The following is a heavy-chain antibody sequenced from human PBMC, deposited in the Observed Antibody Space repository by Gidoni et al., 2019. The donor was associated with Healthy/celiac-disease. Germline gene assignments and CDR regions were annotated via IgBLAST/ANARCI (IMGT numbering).Heavy chain of an antibody. Sequence: LVQPGGSLRLSCAASGFTFSSYAMSWVRQAPGKGLEWVSAISGSGGSTYYADSVKGRFTISRDNSKNTLYLQMNSLRAEDTAVYYCAKEFKSYDILTGYHLPSYYFDYWGQGTLVTVSS. D-gene: IGHD3-9*01. CDR1: GFTFSSYA. CDR2: ISGSGGST. V-gene: IGHV3-23*01. CDR3: AKEFKSYDILTGYHLPSYYFDY. J-gene: IGHJ4*02.